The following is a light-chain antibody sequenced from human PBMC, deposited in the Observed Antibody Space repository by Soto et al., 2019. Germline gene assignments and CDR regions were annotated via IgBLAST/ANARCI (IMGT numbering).Light chain of an antibody. J-gene: IGLJ2*01. CDR1: NIGYKS. CDR2: EDT. CDR3: QVWDSSSDHLV. Sequence: SYEPTQPSSVSVAPGQTAKITCGGNNIGYKSVYWYQQRPGQAPVLVVSEDTDRPAGVPERISASNSGNTATLTISRVEGGDEADYYCQVWDSSSDHLVFGGGTKVTVL. V-gene: IGLV3-21*02.